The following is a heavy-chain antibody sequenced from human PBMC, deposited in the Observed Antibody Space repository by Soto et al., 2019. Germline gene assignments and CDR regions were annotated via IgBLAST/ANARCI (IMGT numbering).Heavy chain of an antibody. Sequence: QVQLQESGPGLVKPSQTLSLTCTVSGGSISSGGYYWSWIRQHPGKGLEWIGYIYYSGSTYYNPSLNSRVTISEDTSKNQFSLKMSSVTAADTAVYYCARGGYCTNGVCYHDGYNWFDPWGQGTLVTVSS. V-gene: IGHV4-31*03. CDR1: GGSISSGGYY. J-gene: IGHJ5*02. CDR3: ARGGYCTNGVCYHDGYNWFDP. D-gene: IGHD2-8*01. CDR2: IYYSGST.